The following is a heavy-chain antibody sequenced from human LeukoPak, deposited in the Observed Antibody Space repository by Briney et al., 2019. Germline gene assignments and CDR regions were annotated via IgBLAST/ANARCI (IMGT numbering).Heavy chain of an antibody. J-gene: IGHJ4*02. V-gene: IGHV3-23*01. D-gene: IGHD3-22*01. CDR2: VTGTGGSI. CDR1: GFSFSSSA. Sequence: GGSLRLSCVASGFSFSSSAMSWVRQPPGKGLEWVSSVTGTGGSIYYADSVKGRFTISRDNSKNTLFLQMNSLRAEDTAAYSCASHDTSNYYLYRYLTNWGQGTLVTVSS. CDR3: ASHDTSNYYLYRYLTN.